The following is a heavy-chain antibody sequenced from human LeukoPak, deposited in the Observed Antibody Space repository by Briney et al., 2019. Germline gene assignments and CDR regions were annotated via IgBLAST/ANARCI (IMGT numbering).Heavy chain of an antibody. CDR2: ISSSGSTI. J-gene: IGHJ4*02. V-gene: IGHV3-48*03. CDR3: ARVPSRLWFGELSH. CDR1: GFTFSSYE. D-gene: IGHD3-10*01. Sequence: GGSLRLSCAASGFTFSSYEMNWVRQAPGKGLEWVSYISSSGSTIYYADSVKGRFTISRDNAKNSLYLQMNILRAEDTAVYYCARVPSRLWFGELSHWGQGTLVTVSS.